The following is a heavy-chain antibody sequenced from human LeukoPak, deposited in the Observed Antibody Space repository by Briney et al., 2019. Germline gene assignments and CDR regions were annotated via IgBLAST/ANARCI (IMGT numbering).Heavy chain of an antibody. V-gene: IGHV3-48*03. J-gene: IGHJ4*02. Sequence: GGPLRLSCAAPGFTFSSYAMSWVRQAPGKGLEWVSYFSTSDSTIYYADSVKGRFTISRDNAKNSLYLQMNSLRAEDTAIYYCARDFGYYGSGSYPDCFDYWGQGTLVTVSS. CDR3: ARDFGYYGSGSYPDCFDY. CDR2: FSTSDSTI. CDR1: GFTFSSYA. D-gene: IGHD3-10*01.